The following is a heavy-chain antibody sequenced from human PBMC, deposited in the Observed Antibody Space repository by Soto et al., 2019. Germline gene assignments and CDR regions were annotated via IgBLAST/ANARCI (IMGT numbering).Heavy chain of an antibody. CDR1: GYRFVDYY. CDR2: LNAKGGES. D-gene: IGHD2-21*01. CDR3: ARVHCGGDGRPCEWCYYYGMDV. V-gene: IGHV1-46*01. J-gene: IGHJ6*02. Sequence: QGQLVQSGAEMKTPGASVEVSCKASGYRFVDYYIHWVRQAPGQGLEWMGILNAKGGESKYAQKFHGRDNMTMDTSTSTVYIDLRSLTSEDTAVYYCARVHCGGDGRPCEWCYYYGMDVWGQGNTVTVSS.